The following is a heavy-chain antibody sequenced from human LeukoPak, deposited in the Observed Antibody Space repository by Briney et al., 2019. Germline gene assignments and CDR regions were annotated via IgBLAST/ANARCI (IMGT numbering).Heavy chain of an antibody. V-gene: IGHV3-43D*04. CDR1: GFTFDDYA. J-gene: IGHJ4*02. CDR3: AKGGGYDSYILGWPVDY. Sequence: GGSLRLSCAASGFTFDDYAMHWVRQAPGKGLDWVSLISWDGGSTYYADSVKGRFTISRDNSKNSLYLQMNSLRAEDTALYYCAKGGGYDSYILGWPVDYWGQGTLVTVSS. D-gene: IGHD5-12*01. CDR2: ISWDGGST.